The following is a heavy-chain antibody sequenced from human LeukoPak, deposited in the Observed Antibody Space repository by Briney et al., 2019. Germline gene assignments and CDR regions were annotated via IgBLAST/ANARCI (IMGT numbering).Heavy chain of an antibody. Sequence: ASVKVSCKASGYTFTSYGISWVRQAPGQGLEWMGWISAYNGNTNYAQKLQGRVTMTTDTSTSTAYMELRSLRSDDTAVYYCARARRSAAAGGVHFDYWGQGTLVTVSS. V-gene: IGHV1-18*01. CDR1: GYTFTSYG. D-gene: IGHD6-13*01. CDR3: ARARRSAAAGGVHFDY. CDR2: ISAYNGNT. J-gene: IGHJ4*02.